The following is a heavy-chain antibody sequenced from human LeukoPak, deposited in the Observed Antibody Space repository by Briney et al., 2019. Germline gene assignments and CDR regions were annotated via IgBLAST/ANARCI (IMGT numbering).Heavy chain of an antibody. V-gene: IGHV3-43*02. J-gene: IGHJ4*02. Sequence: GGSLRLSCAASGFTFDDYAMHWVRQAPGKGLEWVSLISGDGGSTYYADSVKGRFTISRDNSKNSLYLQMNSLRTEDTALYYCAKDMGYSSSLKGVDHWGQGTLVTVSS. CDR1: GFTFDDYA. CDR2: ISGDGGST. D-gene: IGHD6-13*01. CDR3: AKDMGYSSSLKGVDH.